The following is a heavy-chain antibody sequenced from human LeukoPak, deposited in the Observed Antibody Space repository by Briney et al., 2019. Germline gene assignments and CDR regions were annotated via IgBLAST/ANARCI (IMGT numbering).Heavy chain of an antibody. J-gene: IGHJ4*02. Sequence: SETLSLTCTVSGGSISSSSYYWGWIRQPPGKGLEWIGSIYYSGSTYYNPSLKSRVTISVDTSKNQFSLKLSSVTAADTAVYYCARRVVGATWFDYWGQGTLVTVSS. CDR2: IYYSGST. V-gene: IGHV4-39*01. CDR1: GGSISSSSYY. D-gene: IGHD1-26*01. CDR3: ARRVVGATWFDY.